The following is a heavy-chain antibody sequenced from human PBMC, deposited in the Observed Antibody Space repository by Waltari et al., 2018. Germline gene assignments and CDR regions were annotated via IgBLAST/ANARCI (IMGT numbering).Heavy chain of an antibody. CDR2: IAYNGKT. CDR1: GDSINNYY. D-gene: IGHD3-3*01. CDR3: ARSYDFWSGYPLDY. V-gene: IGHV4-59*01. J-gene: IGHJ4*02. Sequence: QVQLQESGPGLVKASETLSLTCAVSGDSINNYYWGWIRQPPGKELEWIGYIAYNGKTNYNPSLKSRVTISIDTSKTQFSLKLSSVTAADTAVYYCARSYDFWSGYPLDYWGQGTLVTVSS.